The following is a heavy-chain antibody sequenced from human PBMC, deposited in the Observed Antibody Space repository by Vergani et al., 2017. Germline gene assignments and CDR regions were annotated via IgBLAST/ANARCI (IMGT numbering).Heavy chain of an antibody. J-gene: IGHJ4*02. D-gene: IGHD5-18*01. CDR1: GFTFSSYS. CDR2: ISSSSSYI. Sequence: EVQLVESGGGLVKPGGSLRLSCAASGFTFSSYSMNWVRQAPGKGLEWVSSISSSSSYIYYADSVKGRFTIARDNAKNSLYLQMNSLGAEDTAVYYCAKDRRRAMAYGGDFDYWGQGTLVTVSS. V-gene: IGHV3-21*01. CDR3: AKDRRRAMAYGGDFDY.